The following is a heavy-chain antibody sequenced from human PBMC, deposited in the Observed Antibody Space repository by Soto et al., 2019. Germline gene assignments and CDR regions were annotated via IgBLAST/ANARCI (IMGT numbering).Heavy chain of an antibody. D-gene: IGHD1-20*01. J-gene: IGHJ3*02. V-gene: IGHV3-48*02. Sequence: GGSLRLSCAASGFTFSSYSMNWVRQAPGKGLEWVSYISSSSSTIYYADSVKGRFTISRDNAKNSLYLQMNSLRDKDTAVYYCARTITGTTLGSDAFDIWGQGTMVTVSS. CDR3: ARTITGTTLGSDAFDI. CDR1: GFTFSSYS. CDR2: ISSSSSTI.